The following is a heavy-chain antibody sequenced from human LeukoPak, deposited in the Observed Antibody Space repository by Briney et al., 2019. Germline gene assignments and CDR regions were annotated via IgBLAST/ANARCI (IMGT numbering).Heavy chain of an antibody. Sequence: GGSLRLSCAASGFTFSSYAMSWVRQAPGKGLEWVSAISGSGSNTYYADSVKVRFTISRDNSKNTLYLQMNSLRAEDTAVYYCAKESGGYPVFDYWGQGTLVTV. CDR2: ISGSGSNT. CDR3: AKESGGYPVFDY. CDR1: GFTFSSYA. J-gene: IGHJ4*02. D-gene: IGHD1-26*01. V-gene: IGHV3-23*01.